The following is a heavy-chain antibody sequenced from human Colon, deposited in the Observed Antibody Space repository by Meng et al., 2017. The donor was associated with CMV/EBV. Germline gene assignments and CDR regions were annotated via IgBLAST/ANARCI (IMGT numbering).Heavy chain of an antibody. Sequence: QVQLQQWGAGLLKPSEPLSLTCAVYGGSCSGYYWSWIRQPPGKGLGWIGEINHSGSTNYNPSLKSRVTISVDTSKNQFSLKLSSVTAADTAVYYCAGGWYFDLWGRGTLVTVSS. J-gene: IGHJ2*01. CDR1: GGSCSGYY. CDR3: AGGWYFDL. CDR2: INHSGST. V-gene: IGHV4-34*01.